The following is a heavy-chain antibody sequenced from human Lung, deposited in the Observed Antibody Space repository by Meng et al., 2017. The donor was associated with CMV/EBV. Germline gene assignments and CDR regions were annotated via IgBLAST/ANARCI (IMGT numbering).Heavy chain of an antibody. V-gene: IGHV3-72*01. Sequence: GGSLRLXCAASGFTFSDHYMDWVRQAPGKGLEWVGRTRNKANSYTTEYAASVKGRFTISRDDSKNSLYLQMNSLKTEDTAVYYCTRPGAAAETEGFDLLGQGXLVTVSS. J-gene: IGHJ2*01. CDR1: GFTFSDHY. D-gene: IGHD6-13*01. CDR3: TRPGAAAETEGFDL. CDR2: TRNKANSYTT.